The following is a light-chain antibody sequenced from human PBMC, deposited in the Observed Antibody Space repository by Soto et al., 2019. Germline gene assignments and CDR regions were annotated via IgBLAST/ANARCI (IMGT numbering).Light chain of an antibody. CDR3: QQSYRTPLT. V-gene: IGKV1-39*01. J-gene: IGKJ4*01. Sequence: DIQMTQSPSSLSASVGARVTITCRASQSISSYLNWYQQKPGKAPKLLIYAASSLQSGVPSRFSGSGSGTDFTLTISSLQPEDFATYYLQQSYRTPLTFVGGTQVEIK. CDR2: AAS. CDR1: QSISSY.